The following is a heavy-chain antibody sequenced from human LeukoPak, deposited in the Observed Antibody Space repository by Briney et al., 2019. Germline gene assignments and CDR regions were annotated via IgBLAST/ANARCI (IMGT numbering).Heavy chain of an antibody. V-gene: IGHV3-66*01. CDR1: GFTVSSNY. CDR2: IYSGGST. D-gene: IGHD3-16*02. CDR3: ARDAMITFGGVIVIPGSNYFDY. J-gene: IGHJ4*02. Sequence: GGSLRLSCAASGFTVSSNYMSWVRQAPGKGLEWVSVIYSGGSTYYADSVKGRFTISRDNAKNSLYLQMNSLRDEDTAVYYCARDAMITFGGVIVIPGSNYFDYWGQGTLVTVSS.